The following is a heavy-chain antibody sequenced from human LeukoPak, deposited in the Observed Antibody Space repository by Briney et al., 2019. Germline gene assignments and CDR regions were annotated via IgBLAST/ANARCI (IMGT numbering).Heavy chain of an antibody. J-gene: IGHJ4*02. CDR3: AKGHIPMIVV. CDR1: GFTFSSYA. D-gene: IGHD3-22*01. CDR2: ISYDGSNK. Sequence: PGGSLRLSCAASGFTFSSYAMHWVRQAPGKGLEWVAVISYDGSNKYYADSVKGRFTISRDNSKNTLYLQMNSLRAEDTAVYYCAKGHIPMIVVWGQGTLVTVSS. V-gene: IGHV3-30*18.